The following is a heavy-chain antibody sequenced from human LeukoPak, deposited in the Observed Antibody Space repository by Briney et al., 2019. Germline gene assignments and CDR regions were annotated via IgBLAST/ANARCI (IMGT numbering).Heavy chain of an antibody. Sequence: ASVKVSCKASGYTFTGNYMHWVRQAPGQGLEWMGWNNPNNGGTNYAQKLQGRVTMTTDTSTSTAYMELRSLRSDDTAVYYCARARIAGTLIIDDYWGQGTLVTVSS. V-gene: IGHV1-2*02. CDR1: GYTFTGNY. J-gene: IGHJ4*02. CDR3: ARARIAGTLIIDDY. D-gene: IGHD6-13*01. CDR2: NNPNNGGT.